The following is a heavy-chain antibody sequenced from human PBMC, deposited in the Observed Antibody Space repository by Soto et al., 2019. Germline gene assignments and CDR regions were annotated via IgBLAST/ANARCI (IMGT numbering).Heavy chain of an antibody. CDR1: GYTFSSYA. J-gene: IGHJ6*02. D-gene: IGHD5-18*01. CDR2: IIPIFGTA. CDR3: ARGAYSYGTYYYYGMDV. Sequence: SVKVSCKASGYTFSSYAISWVRQAPGQGLEWMGGIIPIFGTANYAQKFQGRVTITADESTSTAYMELSSLRSEDTAVYYCARGAYSYGTYYYYGMDVWGQGTTVTVSS. V-gene: IGHV1-69*13.